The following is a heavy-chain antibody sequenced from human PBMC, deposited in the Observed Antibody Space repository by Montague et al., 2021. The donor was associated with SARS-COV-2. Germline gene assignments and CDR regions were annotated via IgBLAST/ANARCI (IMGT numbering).Heavy chain of an antibody. Sequence: ETLSLTCHVYGASFSGYYWSWVRQSPGKGLEWIGEVIHSGTTNYNPSLKGRVTISIDSSNDRFSLRLTSLTAADMGVYYCASEEFFYYGSGNYYRSALDDWGQGTTVTVSS. D-gene: IGHD3-10*01. J-gene: IGHJ6*02. CDR3: ASEEFFYYGSGNYYRSALDD. V-gene: IGHV4-34*12. CDR1: GASFSGYY. CDR2: VIHSGTT.